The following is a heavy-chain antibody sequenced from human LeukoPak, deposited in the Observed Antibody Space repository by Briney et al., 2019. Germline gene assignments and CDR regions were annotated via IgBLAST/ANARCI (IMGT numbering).Heavy chain of an antibody. V-gene: IGHV3-33*06. CDR1: GFTFSSYG. J-gene: IGHJ4*02. D-gene: IGHD2-2*01. Sequence: PGGSLRLSCAASGFTFSSYGMHWVRQAPGKGLEWVAVIWYDGSNKYYADSVKGRFTISRDNSKNTLYLQMNSLRAEDTAVYYCAKGIRYCSSTSCLNYFDYWGQGTLVTVSS. CDR3: AKGIRYCSSTSCLNYFDY. CDR2: IWYDGSNK.